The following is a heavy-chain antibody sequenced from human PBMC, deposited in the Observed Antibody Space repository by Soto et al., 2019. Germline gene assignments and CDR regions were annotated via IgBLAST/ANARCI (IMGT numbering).Heavy chain of an antibody. V-gene: IGHV1-18*01. CDR2: ISAYNGNT. J-gene: IGHJ6*02. D-gene: IGHD3-3*01. CDR3: ARDAYDFWSGYYTPRPYGMDV. CDR1: GYTFTSYG. Sequence: ASVKVSCKASGYTFTSYGISWVRQAPGQGLEWMGWISAYNGNTNYAQKLQGRVTMTTDTSTSTAYNELRSLRSDDTAVYYCARDAYDFWSGYYTPRPYGMDVWGQGTTVTVSS.